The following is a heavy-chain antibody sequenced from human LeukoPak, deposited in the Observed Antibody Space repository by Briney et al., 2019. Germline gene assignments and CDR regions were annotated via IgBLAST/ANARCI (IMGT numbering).Heavy chain of an antibody. V-gene: IGHV3-30*18. CDR3: AKELVFTRSLFAFDI. Sequence: PGGSLRLSCADSGFTFSSYVMHWVRQAPGKGLEWVAVISYAGSDKYYAESVKGRLTISRDNTKNTLYLQMNSLRAEDTAVYYCAKELVFTRSLFAFDIWGQGTMVTVSS. CDR2: ISYAGSDK. D-gene: IGHD3-22*01. CDR1: GFTFSSYV. J-gene: IGHJ3*02.